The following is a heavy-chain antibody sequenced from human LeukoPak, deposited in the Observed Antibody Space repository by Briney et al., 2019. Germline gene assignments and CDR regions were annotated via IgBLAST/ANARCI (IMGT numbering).Heavy chain of an antibody. CDR1: GGSISSGGYS. CDR2: IYHSGST. J-gene: IGHJ5*02. V-gene: IGHV4-30-2*01. Sequence: SETLSLTGAVSGGSISSGGYSWSWIRQPPGKGLEWIGYIYHSGSTYYNPSLKSRVTISVDRSKNQFSLKLSSVTAADTAVYYCARLGYCSGGSCYSYWFDPWGQGTLVTVSS. CDR3: ARLGYCSGGSCYSYWFDP. D-gene: IGHD2-15*01.